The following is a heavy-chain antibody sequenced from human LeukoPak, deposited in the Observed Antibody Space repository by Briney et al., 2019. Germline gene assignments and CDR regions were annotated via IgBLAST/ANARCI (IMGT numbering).Heavy chain of an antibody. V-gene: IGHV3-15*01. CDR3: TTGETWIQLWSRAEYFQH. D-gene: IGHD5-18*01. CDR2: IKSKTDGGTT. CDR1: GFTFSDAW. Sequence: PGGSLRLSCAASGFTFSDAWMSWVRQAPGKGLEWVGHIKSKTDGGTTDYAVPVKGRFTIPRDDSKNTLYLQMNSLKTEDTAVYYCTTGETWIQLWSRAEYFQHWGQGTLVTVSS. J-gene: IGHJ1*01.